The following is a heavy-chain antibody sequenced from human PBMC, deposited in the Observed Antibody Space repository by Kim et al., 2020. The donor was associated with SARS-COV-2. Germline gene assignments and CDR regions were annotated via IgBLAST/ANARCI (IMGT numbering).Heavy chain of an antibody. CDR3: ARAGVVVAATLYYYGMDV. CDR1: GFTFSDYY. J-gene: IGHJ6*02. D-gene: IGHD2-15*01. Sequence: GGSLRLSCAASGFTFSDYYMSWIRQAPGKGLEWVSYISSSSSYTNYADSVKGRFTISRDNAKNSLYLQMNSLRAEDTAVYYCARAGVVVAATLYYYGMDVWGQGTTVTVSS. CDR2: ISSSSSYT. V-gene: IGHV3-11*05.